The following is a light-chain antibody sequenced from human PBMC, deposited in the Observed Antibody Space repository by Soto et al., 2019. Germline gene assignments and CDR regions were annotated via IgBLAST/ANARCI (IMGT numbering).Light chain of an antibody. CDR1: SSDVGSYNL. CDR3: LSYAGSSTLYV. Sequence: QSALTQPASVSGSPGQSITISCTGTSSDVGSYNLVSWYQQHPGKAPKLMIYEVSKRPSGVSNRFSGSKSGNTASLTISGLPAEEEGDYFRLSYAGSSTLYVLGTGTKLTVL. J-gene: IGLJ1*01. CDR2: EVS. V-gene: IGLV2-23*02.